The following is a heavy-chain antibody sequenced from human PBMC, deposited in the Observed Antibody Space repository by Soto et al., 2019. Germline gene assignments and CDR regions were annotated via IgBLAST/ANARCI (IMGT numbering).Heavy chain of an antibody. V-gene: IGHV4-59*01. CDR1: GGSISSYY. CDR2: SYYSGST. J-gene: IGHJ3*02. Sequence: QVQLQESGPGLVKPSETLSLTCTVYGGSISSYYWCWIRQPPGKGLEWVWNSYYSGSTHYNPSLKSRVTISVDTSKNQYSLQLSSVTAADTAVYYCARANYFDIWGRGTMVTVSS. D-gene: IGHD3-10*01. CDR3: ARANYFDI.